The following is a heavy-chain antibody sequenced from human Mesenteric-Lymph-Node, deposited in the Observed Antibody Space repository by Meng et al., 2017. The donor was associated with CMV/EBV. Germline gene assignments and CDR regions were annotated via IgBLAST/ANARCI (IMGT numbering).Heavy chain of an antibody. V-gene: IGHV4-59*01. CDR2: IYYSGST. J-gene: IGHJ3*02. D-gene: IGHD1-26*01. CDR1: GGSISSYY. CDR3: ARDGGSYYVQAAFDI. Sequence: SETLSLTCTVSGGSISSYYWSWIRQPPGKGLEWIGYIYYSGSTNYNSSLKTRVTISVDTSKNQFSLKLRSVTAADTAVYYCARDGGSYYVQAAFDIWGQGTMVTVSS.